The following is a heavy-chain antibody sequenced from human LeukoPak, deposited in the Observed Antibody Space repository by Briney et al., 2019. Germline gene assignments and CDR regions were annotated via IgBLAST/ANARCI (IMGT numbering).Heavy chain of an antibody. V-gene: IGHV3-21*01. D-gene: IGHD5-24*01. CDR3: ARDLIGGYNGRYFDS. CDR1: GFTFSDYA. CDR2: ISSSNSYI. J-gene: IGHJ4*02. Sequence: GGSLRLSCAASGFTFSDYAMSWVRQAPGKGLEWVSSISSSNSYIYYADSVKGRLTISKDDAKNSLSLHMNSLRAEDTAVYYCARDLIGGYNGRYFDSWGQGILVTVSS.